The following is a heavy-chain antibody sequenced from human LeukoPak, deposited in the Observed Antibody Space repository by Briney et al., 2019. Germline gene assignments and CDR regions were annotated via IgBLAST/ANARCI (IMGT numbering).Heavy chain of an antibody. CDR2: IKYDGTT. J-gene: IGHJ3*02. D-gene: IGHD4-17*01. Sequence: SETLSLTCTVSGGSISSSSYYWNWIRQSPEKGLEWIGEIKYDGTTNYNPSLTSRVTMSIDKATNQFHLKVTSLTAADTAVYYCARDPDYYGDYISWFPDAFHIWGQGTLVSVSP. CDR1: GGSISSSSYY. CDR3: ARDPDYYGDYISWFPDAFHI. V-gene: IGHV4-39*06.